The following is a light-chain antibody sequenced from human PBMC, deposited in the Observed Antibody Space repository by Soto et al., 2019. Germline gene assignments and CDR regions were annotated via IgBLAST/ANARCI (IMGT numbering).Light chain of an antibody. CDR3: ATCDDSLNGYV. Sequence: QSALTQPPSASETPGQRVTISCSGSNSNIGSNTVNWYQHLPGTAPKLLIYSNDQRPSGVPDRFSGSKSGTSASLAISGLESEDEADYYCATCDDSLNGYVFGTGTKVTVL. CDR2: SND. V-gene: IGLV1-44*01. J-gene: IGLJ1*01. CDR1: NSNIGSNT.